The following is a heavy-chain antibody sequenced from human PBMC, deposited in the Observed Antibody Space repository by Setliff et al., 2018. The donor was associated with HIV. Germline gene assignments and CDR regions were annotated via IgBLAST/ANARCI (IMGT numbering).Heavy chain of an antibody. V-gene: IGHV1-69*10. CDR3: VRGVQSPPHYSYYYMDV. CDR1: GYTFTGYY. CDR2: INPILGVA. D-gene: IGHD3-3*01. Sequence: SVKVSCKASGYTFTGYYMHWVRQAPGQGLEWMGWINPILGVANYAQRFQGKVTITADKSTSTANMELTSLRFDDTAMYYCVRGVQSPPHYSYYYMDVWGEGTMVTVSS. J-gene: IGHJ6*03.